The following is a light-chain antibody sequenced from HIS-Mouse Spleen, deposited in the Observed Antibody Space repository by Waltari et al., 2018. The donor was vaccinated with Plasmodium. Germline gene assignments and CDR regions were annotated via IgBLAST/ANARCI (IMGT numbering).Light chain of an antibody. CDR1: QSVLYSPNDKSY. CDR2: GAS. V-gene: IGKV4-1*01. J-gene: IGKJ2*01. CDR3: QQYYSTPYT. Sequence: DIVMTQSPASLAVCLGERATINCKSSQSVLYSPNDKSYLAWYQQKPGQPPRLLIYGASTRETGVPARFSGSGSGTDFTLTISSLQAEDVAVYYCQQYYSTPYTFGQGTKLEIK.